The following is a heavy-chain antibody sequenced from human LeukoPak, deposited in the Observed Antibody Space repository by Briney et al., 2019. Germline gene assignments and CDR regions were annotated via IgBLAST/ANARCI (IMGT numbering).Heavy chain of an antibody. V-gene: IGHV4-4*07. J-gene: IGHJ6*03. CDR3: AGKDSGSYSGAGGYHYMDV. CDR1: GGSISSYY. Sequence: KASETLSLTCTVSGGSISSYYWSWIRQPAGKGREWIGRIYTSGSTNYNPSLKSRVTMSVDTSKNQFSLKLSSVTAADTAVYYCAGKDSGSYSGAGGYHYMDVWGKGTTVTISS. D-gene: IGHD1-26*01. CDR2: IYTSGST.